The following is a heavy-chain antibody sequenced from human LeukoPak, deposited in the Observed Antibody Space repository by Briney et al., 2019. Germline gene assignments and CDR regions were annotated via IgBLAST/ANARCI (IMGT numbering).Heavy chain of an antibody. CDR2: ISSSSSYI. CDR3: ARDSDYYDSSGYLSYFDY. Sequence: NTGGSLRLSCAASGFTFSSYGMNWVRQAPGKGLEWVSSISSSSSYIYYADSVKGRFTISRDNAKNSLCLQMNSLRAEDTAVYYCARDSDYYDSSGYLSYFDYWGQGTLVTVSS. J-gene: IGHJ4*02. V-gene: IGHV3-21*01. CDR1: GFTFSSYG. D-gene: IGHD3-22*01.